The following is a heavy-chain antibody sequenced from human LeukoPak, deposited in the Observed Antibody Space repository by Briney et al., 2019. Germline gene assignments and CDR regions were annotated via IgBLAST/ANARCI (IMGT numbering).Heavy chain of an antibody. CDR1: GHTLTALP. CDR2: SDPHDDET. CDR3: AAFDDSWSGYFSSSPYYYYVDV. D-gene: IGHD3-3*01. Sequence: ASVKVSCKVSGHTLTALPMHWVRQAPGKGLEWMGSSDPHDDETIYARNFLGRVTMTEDTSTNTAFMELTDLRSEDTAVYYCAAFDDSWSGYFSSSPYYYYVDVWGGGTTVTVSS. J-gene: IGHJ6*03. V-gene: IGHV1-24*01.